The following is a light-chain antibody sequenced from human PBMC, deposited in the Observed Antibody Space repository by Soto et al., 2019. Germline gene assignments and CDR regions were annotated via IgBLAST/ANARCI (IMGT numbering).Light chain of an antibody. CDR3: LQYSSHSWT. Sequence: DIQMTQSASSLSPSLGDRVTITCRASRSISDWLAWYQQKPGKAPELLIFDASNLKSGVSSRFSGSGSGTEFTLTISRLQTDDVATYYCLQYSSHSWTFGQGTKVDIK. V-gene: IGKV1-5*01. CDR2: DAS. CDR1: RSISDW. J-gene: IGKJ1*01.